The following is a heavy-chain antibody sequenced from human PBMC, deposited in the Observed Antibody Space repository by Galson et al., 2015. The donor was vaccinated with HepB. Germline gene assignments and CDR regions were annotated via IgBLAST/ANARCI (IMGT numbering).Heavy chain of an antibody. CDR2: IIPILGIA. D-gene: IGHD6-13*01. V-gene: IGHV1-69*02. J-gene: IGHJ4*02. CDR1: GGTFSSYT. CDR3: ARAKYSSSWYGMYFDY. Sequence: VKVSCKASGGTFSSYTISWVRQAPGQGLEWMGRIIPILGIANYAQKFQGRVTITADKSTSTAYMELSSLRSEDTAVYYCARAKYSSSWYGMYFDYWGQGTLVTVSS.